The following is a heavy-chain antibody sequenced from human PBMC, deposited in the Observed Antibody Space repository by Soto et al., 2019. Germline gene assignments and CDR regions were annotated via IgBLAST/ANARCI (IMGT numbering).Heavy chain of an antibody. CDR3: TRTRSGYDYYNYGMDV. Sequence: GSLRLSCAASGFIFSDSAMDWVRQASGKGLEWVGRIRSKVNNYATAYGASVKGRFVISRDDSKNTAYLEMNSLKIEDTAVYYCTRTRSGYDYYNYGMDVWGQGTTVNVSS. CDR1: GFIFSDSA. V-gene: IGHV3-73*01. CDR2: IRSKVNNYAT. J-gene: IGHJ6*02. D-gene: IGHD5-12*01.